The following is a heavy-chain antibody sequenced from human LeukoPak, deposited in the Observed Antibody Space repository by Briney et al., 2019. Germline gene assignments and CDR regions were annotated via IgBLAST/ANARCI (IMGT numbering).Heavy chain of an antibody. V-gene: IGHV3-23*01. J-gene: IGHJ5*02. Sequence: GGSLRLSCAASGFTVSSNYMSWVRQAPGKGLEWVSGISGSGSDTYYADSVKGRFTISRDNSKNTVYLQMNSLRAEDTAVYYCAKGGGVATTSRGWFDPWGQGTLVTVSS. CDR3: AKGGGVATTSRGWFDP. CDR2: ISGSGSDT. CDR1: GFTVSSNY. D-gene: IGHD5-12*01.